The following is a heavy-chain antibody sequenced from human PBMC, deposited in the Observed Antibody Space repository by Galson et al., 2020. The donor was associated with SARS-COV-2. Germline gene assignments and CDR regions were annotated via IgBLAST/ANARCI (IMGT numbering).Heavy chain of an antibody. V-gene: IGHV2-5*01. Sequence: SGPTLVKPTQTLTLTCTFSGFSLTTSGVGVGWIRQPPGKALEWLAFIYWNNDKRYSPSLKSRLIITKDTSKNQVVLTMTNMDPVDTATYYGAHSGSAWLVFDDWGQGTLVTVSS. CDR2: IYWNNDK. CDR3: AHSGSAWLVFDD. D-gene: IGHD6-19*01. CDR1: GFSLTTSGVG. J-gene: IGHJ4*02.